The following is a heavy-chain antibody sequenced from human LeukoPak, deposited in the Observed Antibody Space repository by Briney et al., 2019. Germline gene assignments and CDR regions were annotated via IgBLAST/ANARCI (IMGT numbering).Heavy chain of an antibody. CDR1: HFSISSSYY. CDR3: ARELTRTTFDY. D-gene: IGHD1-14*01. Sequence: SETLSLTCAVSHFSISSSYYWGWIRQPPGKGLEWIGSISHSGSAFYNPSLSSRVPISMDTSRNHFSLKLSSVTAADRGVYYCARELTRTTFDYWGRGTLVTVSS. V-gene: IGHV4-38-2*02. J-gene: IGHJ4*02. CDR2: ISHSGSA.